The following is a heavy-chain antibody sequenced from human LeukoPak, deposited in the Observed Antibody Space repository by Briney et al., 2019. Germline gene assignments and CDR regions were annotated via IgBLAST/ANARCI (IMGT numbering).Heavy chain of an antibody. CDR3: ARVISRGYYFPFDY. Sequence: GGSLRLSCATSGFTFRSYWMSWVRQAPGKGPEWVSYSSSSGTTIHYADSVKGRFTISRDNAKNSLYLQMNSLRAEDTAVYYCARVISRGYYFPFDYWGQGTLVTVSS. V-gene: IGHV3-48*04. CDR1: GFTFRSYW. D-gene: IGHD3-22*01. CDR2: SSSSGTTI. J-gene: IGHJ4*02.